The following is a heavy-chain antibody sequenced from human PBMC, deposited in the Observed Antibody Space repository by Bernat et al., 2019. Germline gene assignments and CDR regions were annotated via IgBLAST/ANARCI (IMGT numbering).Heavy chain of an antibody. Sequence: QLQLQEPGPGLVKPSETLSLTCTVSGGSISSSSYYWGWIRQPPGKGLEWIGSIYYSGSTYYNPSLKSRVTISVDTSKNQFSLKLSSVTAADTAVYYCARQPDTANFDYWGQGTLVTVSS. J-gene: IGHJ4*02. CDR3: ARQPDTANFDY. D-gene: IGHD5-18*01. V-gene: IGHV4-39*01. CDR1: GGSISSSSYY. CDR2: IYYSGST.